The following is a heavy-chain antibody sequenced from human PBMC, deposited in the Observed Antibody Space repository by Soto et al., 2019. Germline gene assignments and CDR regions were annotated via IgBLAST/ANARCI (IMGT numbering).Heavy chain of an antibody. Sequence: QVQLVQSGAEVKKPGASVKVSCKASGYTFTNYGISWVRQAPGQGLEWMGWISAYNGNTNYAQKLQGRVTMTTDTSRKTAGGEWRGRGFDDPAVYSCAGDGAWGENFCDWGMGVWGQGTPVTVSS. J-gene: IGHJ6*02. D-gene: IGHD3-3*01. V-gene: IGHV1-18*01. CDR2: ISAYNGNT. CDR1: GYTFTNYG. CDR3: AGDGAWGENFCDWGMGV.